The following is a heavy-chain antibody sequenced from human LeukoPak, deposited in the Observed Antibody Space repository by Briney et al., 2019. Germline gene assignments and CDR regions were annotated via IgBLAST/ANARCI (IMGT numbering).Heavy chain of an antibody. D-gene: IGHD3-10*01. J-gene: IGHJ5*02. Sequence: GGPLRLSCAASGFTLSIYAMHCVPQATDKGVVRVAVISYEGCNKYYADSVRRRFTISRDNSKNTLYLQMNSMRADDTAVYYCARDERGWFDPWGQGTLVTVSS. V-gene: IGHV3-30*04. CDR2: ISYEGCNK. CDR3: ARDERGWFDP. CDR1: GFTLSIYA.